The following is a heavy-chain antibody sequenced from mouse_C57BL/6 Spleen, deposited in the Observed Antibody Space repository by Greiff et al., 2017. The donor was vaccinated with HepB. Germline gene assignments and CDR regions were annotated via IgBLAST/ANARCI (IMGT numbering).Heavy chain of an antibody. D-gene: IGHD1-1*01. V-gene: IGHV1-39*01. Sequence: EVKLQESGPELVKPGASVKISCKASGYSFTDYNMNWVKQSNGKSLEWIGVINPNYGTTSYNQKFKGKATLTVDQSSSTAYMQLNSLTSEDSAVYYCARPRYYGSSHWYFDVWGTGTTVTVSS. CDR1: GYSFTDYN. CDR2: INPNYGTT. J-gene: IGHJ1*03. CDR3: ARPRYYGSSHWYFDV.